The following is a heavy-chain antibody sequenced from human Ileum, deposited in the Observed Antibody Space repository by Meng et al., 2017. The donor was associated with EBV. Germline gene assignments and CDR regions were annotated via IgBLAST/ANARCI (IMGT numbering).Heavy chain of an antibody. V-gene: IGHV4-34*01. CDR3: ARYRLQNDYGDQLYYFDY. D-gene: IGHD4-17*01. Sequence: QVQLQQWGAGLLKPSETLSLSCAVYGGSFSGYYWSWIRQPPGKGLEWIGEINHSGSTNYNPSLKSRVNISLDTSKSQFSLKLSSVTAADTAVYYCARYRLQNDYGDQLYYFDYLGQGTLVTVAS. J-gene: IGHJ4*02. CDR1: GGSFSGYY. CDR2: INHSGST.